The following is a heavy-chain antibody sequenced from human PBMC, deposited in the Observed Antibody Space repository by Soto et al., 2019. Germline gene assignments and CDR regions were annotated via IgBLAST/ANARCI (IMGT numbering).Heavy chain of an antibody. CDR2: TSTYGTNT. CDR1: GYRFTSYG. V-gene: IGHV1-18*01. J-gene: IGHJ4*02. D-gene: IGHD3-10*01. CDR3: ARDRGFGDLSPLDY. Sequence: QVQLVQSGAEVKKPGASVKVSCKTSGYRFTSYGIAWVRQPPGQGLEWMACTSTYGTNTNSAPKFQGRATFTADTSTSTAYLDLRGLTSDDTAVYYCARDRGFGDLSPLDYWGQGTLVTVSS.